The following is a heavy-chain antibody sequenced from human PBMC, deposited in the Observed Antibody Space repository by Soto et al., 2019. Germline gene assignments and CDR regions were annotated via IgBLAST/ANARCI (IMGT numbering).Heavy chain of an antibody. D-gene: IGHD5-18*01. Sequence: PGGSLRLSCAASGFTFSSYAMHWVRQAPGKGLEWVAVISYDGSNKYYADSVKGRFTISRDNSKNTLYLQMNSLRAEDTAVYYCARGIIGYSYGRFEYWGQGTLVTVSS. CDR2: ISYDGSNK. CDR1: GFTFSSYA. J-gene: IGHJ4*02. V-gene: IGHV3-30-3*01. CDR3: ARGIIGYSYGRFEY.